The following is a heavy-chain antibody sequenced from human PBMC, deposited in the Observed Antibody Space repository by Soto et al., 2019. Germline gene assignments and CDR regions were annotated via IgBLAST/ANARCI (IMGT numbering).Heavy chain of an antibody. CDR1: GFTFIDYA. V-gene: IGHV3-23*01. D-gene: IGHD4-4*01. Sequence: GGSLRLSCAASGFTFIDYAMSWVRQAPGKGLEWVATISTAGHSTFSADSVKGRFTISRDNAKNSLYLQMNSLRAEDTAVYYCVREDRDSDDYSTSDYWGQGTLVIVSS. CDR2: ISTAGHST. J-gene: IGHJ4*02. CDR3: VREDRDSDDYSTSDY.